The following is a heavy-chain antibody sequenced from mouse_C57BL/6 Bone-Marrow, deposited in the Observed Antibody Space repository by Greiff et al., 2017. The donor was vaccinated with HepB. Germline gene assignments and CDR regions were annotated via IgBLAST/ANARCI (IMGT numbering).Heavy chain of an antibody. CDR1: GYSITSDY. Sequence: EVKLVESGPGLAKPSQPLSLTCSVTGYSITSDYWNWIRKFPGNKLEYMGYISYSGSTYYNPSLKSRISITRDTSKNQYYLQLNSVTTEDTATYYCARSVYYGYDGYFDVWGTGTTVTVSS. V-gene: IGHV3-8*01. CDR2: ISYSGST. D-gene: IGHD2-2*01. J-gene: IGHJ1*03. CDR3: ARSVYYGYDGYFDV.